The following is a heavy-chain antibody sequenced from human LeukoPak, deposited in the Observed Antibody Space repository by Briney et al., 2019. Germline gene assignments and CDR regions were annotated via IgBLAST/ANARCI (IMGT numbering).Heavy chain of an antibody. D-gene: IGHD3-22*01. J-gene: IGHJ4*02. CDR1: GFTFSSYG. CDR3: AREWGSSYYFDY. Sequence: GGSLRLSCAASGFTFSSYGMHWVRQAPGKGLEWVAVIWYDGSNKYYADSVKGRFTISRDNSKNTLYLQMNSLRAEDTAVYYCAREWGSSYYFDYWGQGTLVTVSS. V-gene: IGHV3-33*01. CDR2: IWYDGSNK.